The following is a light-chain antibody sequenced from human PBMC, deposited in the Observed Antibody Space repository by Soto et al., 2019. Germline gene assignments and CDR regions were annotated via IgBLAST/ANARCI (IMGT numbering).Light chain of an antibody. CDR1: SSDVGSYNY. CDR3: TSYAGSNNFYV. V-gene: IGLV2-8*01. J-gene: IGLJ1*01. CDR2: EVT. Sequence: TSSDVGSYNYVSWYQQHPGKAPKLIIYEVTVRPSGVPDRFSGSRSGNTASLTVSGLQADDEADSYCTSYAGSNNFYVFGTGTKVTLL.